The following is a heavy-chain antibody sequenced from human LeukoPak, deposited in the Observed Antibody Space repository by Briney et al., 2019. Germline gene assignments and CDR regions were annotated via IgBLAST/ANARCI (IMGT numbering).Heavy chain of an antibody. Sequence: GGSLRLSCAASGFTFSTYSMNWVRQAPGKGLEWVSYISISSGIIYYADSVKGRFTISRDNAKNSLYLQMNSLRAEDTAVYYCARAPTFMITFGGSPFDAFDIWGQGTMVTVSS. CDR3: ARAPTFMITFGGSPFDAFDI. V-gene: IGHV3-48*01. CDR1: GFTFSTYS. J-gene: IGHJ3*02. CDR2: ISISSGII. D-gene: IGHD3-16*01.